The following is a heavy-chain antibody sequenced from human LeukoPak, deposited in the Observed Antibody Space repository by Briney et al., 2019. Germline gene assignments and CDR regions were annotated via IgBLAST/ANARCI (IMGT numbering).Heavy chain of an antibody. CDR2: IYPRDSET. CDR1: GYSFTTTTYW. J-gene: IGHJ4*02. Sequence: KPGESLKISCKASGYSFTTTTYWIGWVRQMPGKGLEWMGIIYPRDSETRYSPSFQGQVTISADKFINTAYLQWSSLKASDTAMYYCARQVEGYSSSWFVWGQGTLVTVPS. D-gene: IGHD6-13*01. V-gene: IGHV5-51*01. CDR3: ARQVEGYSSSWFV.